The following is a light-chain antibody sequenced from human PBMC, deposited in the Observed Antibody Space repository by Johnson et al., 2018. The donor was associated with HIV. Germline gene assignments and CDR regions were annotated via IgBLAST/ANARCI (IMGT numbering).Light chain of an antibody. V-gene: IGLV1-51*01. CDR2: DNN. J-gene: IGLJ1*01. Sequence: QSLLTQPPSVSAAPGQKVTISCSGSNSNIGNNYVSWYQQLPGTAPKLLIYDNNKRPSGVPDRFSGSKSGTSATLGITGLQTGDEADYYCGTWDSSLSDYVFGTGTKVTVL. CDR1: NSNIGNNY. CDR3: GTWDSSLSDYV.